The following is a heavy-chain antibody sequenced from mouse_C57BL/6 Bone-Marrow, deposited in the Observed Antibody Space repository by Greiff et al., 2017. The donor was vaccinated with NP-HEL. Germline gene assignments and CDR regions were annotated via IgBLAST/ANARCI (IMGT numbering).Heavy chain of an antibody. CDR2: INPYNGGT. CDR3: YYDYFDY. CDR1: GYTFTDYY. V-gene: IGHV1-19*01. Sequence: EVKLVESGPVLVKPGASVKMSCKASGYTFTDYYMNWVKQSHGKSLEWIGVINPYNGGTSYNQKFKGKATLTVDKSSSTAYMELNSLTSEDSAVYYCYYDYFDYWGQGTTLTVSS. J-gene: IGHJ2*01. D-gene: IGHD2-4*01.